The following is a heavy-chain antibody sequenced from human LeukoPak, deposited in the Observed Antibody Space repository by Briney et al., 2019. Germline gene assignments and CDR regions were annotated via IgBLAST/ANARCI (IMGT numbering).Heavy chain of an antibody. Sequence: PGGSLRLSCAASGFTFSSYSMNWVRQAPGKGLEWVSYISSSSSTIYYADSVKGRFTISRDSSQNTLFLHMDTLRFADTAVYYCAREWGTAADYWGQGTLVTVSS. CDR1: GFTFSSYS. D-gene: IGHD6-13*01. CDR3: AREWGTAADY. J-gene: IGHJ4*02. CDR2: ISSSSSTI. V-gene: IGHV3-48*01.